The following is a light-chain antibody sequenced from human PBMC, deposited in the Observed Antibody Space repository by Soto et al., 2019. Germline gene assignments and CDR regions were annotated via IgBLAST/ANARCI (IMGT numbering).Light chain of an antibody. Sequence: DIQMTQSPSSLSASVGDRVTITCRASQGISNYLAWYQQKPGKVPKLLIYAASTLQSGVPSRFSGSGSGTEFTITISSLQPDDVATYYCQKYTSALGAFCQGTRLEIK. V-gene: IGKV1-27*01. CDR2: AAS. CDR3: QKYTSALGA. J-gene: IGKJ5*01. CDR1: QGISNY.